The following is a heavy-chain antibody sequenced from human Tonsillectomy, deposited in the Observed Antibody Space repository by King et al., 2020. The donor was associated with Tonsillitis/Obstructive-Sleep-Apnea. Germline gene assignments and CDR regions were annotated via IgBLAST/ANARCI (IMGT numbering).Heavy chain of an antibody. Sequence: VQLVESGGGVVRPGGSLRLSCAASGFTFDDYGMSWVRQAPGKGLEWVSGINCNGCSTGYADSVKGRFTISRDNAKNSLYLQMNSLRAEDTALYYCARSRGYCSGGSCLNWFDPWGQGTLVTVSS. V-gene: IGHV3-20*04. D-gene: IGHD2-15*01. CDR2: INCNGCST. J-gene: IGHJ5*02. CDR1: GFTFDDYG. CDR3: ARSRGYCSGGSCLNWFDP.